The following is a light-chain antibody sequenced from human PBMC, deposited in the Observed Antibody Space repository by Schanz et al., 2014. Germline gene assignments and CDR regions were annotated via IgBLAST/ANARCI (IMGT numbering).Light chain of an antibody. J-gene: IGKJ4*01. CDR2: DAS. Sequence: EIVLTQSPGTLSLSPGERATLSCSASQSVTSYLAWYQQKPGQAPRLLIYDASARATGIPDRFSGSGSGTDFTLTISRLEPEDFAVYYCQHYGSSPETFGRGTNVEIK. V-gene: IGKV3-20*01. CDR1: QSVTSY. CDR3: QHYGSSPET.